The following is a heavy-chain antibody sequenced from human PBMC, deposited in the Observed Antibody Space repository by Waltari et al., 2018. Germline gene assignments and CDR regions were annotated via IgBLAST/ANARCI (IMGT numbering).Heavy chain of an antibody. Sequence: EVQLVESGGGLVQPGRSLRLSCAASGFTFDDYAMHWVRQAPGKGLEWVSGISWNSGSIGDADSVKGRFTISRDNAKNSLYLQMNSLRAEDMALYYCAKDIGSSSWSYFDYWGQGTLVTVSS. D-gene: IGHD6-13*01. CDR1: GFTFDDYA. CDR2: ISWNSGSI. J-gene: IGHJ4*02. CDR3: AKDIGSSSWSYFDY. V-gene: IGHV3-9*03.